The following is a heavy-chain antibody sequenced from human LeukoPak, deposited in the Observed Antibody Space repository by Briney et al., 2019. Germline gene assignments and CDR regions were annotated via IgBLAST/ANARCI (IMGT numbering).Heavy chain of an antibody. D-gene: IGHD6-13*01. CDR1: GGSFSGYY. V-gene: IGHV4-34*01. CDR3: ARSEQLVSWFDP. J-gene: IGHJ5*02. CDR2: INHSRST. Sequence: SETLSLTCAVYGGSFSGYYWSWLRQPPGKGLEWIGEINHSRSTNYNPSLKSRVTISVDTSKNQFSLKLSSVTAADTAVYYCARSEQLVSWFDPWGQGTLVTVSS.